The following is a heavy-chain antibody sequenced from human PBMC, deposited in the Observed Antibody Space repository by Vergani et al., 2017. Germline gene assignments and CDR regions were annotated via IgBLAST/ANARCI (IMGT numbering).Heavy chain of an antibody. D-gene: IGHD4-23*01. Sequence: EVQLVESGGGLVQPGGSLRLSCAASGFTFSSYEMNWVRQAPGKGLEWVSYIGSSGSTIYYADSVKGRFTISRHNSKNTLYLQMNSLRAEDTAVYYCARDLAVIRGNSVVHAFDIWGQGTMVTVSS. J-gene: IGHJ3*02. CDR3: ARDLAVIRGNSVVHAFDI. CDR1: GFTFSSYE. V-gene: IGHV3-48*03. CDR2: IGSSGSTI.